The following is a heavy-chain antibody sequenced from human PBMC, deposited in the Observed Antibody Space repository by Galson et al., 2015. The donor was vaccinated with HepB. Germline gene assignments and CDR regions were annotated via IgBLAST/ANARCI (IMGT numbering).Heavy chain of an antibody. D-gene: IGHD1-1*01. J-gene: IGHJ5*02. V-gene: IGHV3-64*01. Sequence: SLRLSCAASGFTFSTYPLHWVRQAPGRGLEYVSAISSNGGSTYYANSVKGRFTISRDNSQNTLYLQMGSLRVEDMAVYYCARDPLRNVPRTTSNWFDPWGQGTLVTVSS. CDR1: GFTFSTYP. CDR3: ARDPLRNVPRTTSNWFDP. CDR2: ISSNGGST.